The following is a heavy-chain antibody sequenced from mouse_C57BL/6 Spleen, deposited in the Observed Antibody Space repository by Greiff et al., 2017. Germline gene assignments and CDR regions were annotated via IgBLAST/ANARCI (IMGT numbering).Heavy chain of an antibody. J-gene: IGHJ3*01. D-gene: IGHD4-1*01. CDR1: GFTFSDYG. Sequence: EVQRVESGGGLVKPGGSLKLSCAASGFTFSDYGMHWVRQAPEKGLEWVAYISSGSSTIYYADTVKGRFTISRDNAKNPLFLQMTSLRSEDTAMYYCASSANWSSWFAYWGQGTLVTVSA. CDR3: ASSANWSSWFAY. CDR2: ISSGSSTI. V-gene: IGHV5-17*01.